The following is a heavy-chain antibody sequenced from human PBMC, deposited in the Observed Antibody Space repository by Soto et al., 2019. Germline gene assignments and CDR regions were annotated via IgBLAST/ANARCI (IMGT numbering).Heavy chain of an antibody. J-gene: IGHJ4*02. CDR2: LSSDGISE. CDR3: ARNFAPQGQYNFNY. Sequence: QVQLVESGGGVVQPGGSRRLSCAASGFTITYYGMHWVRQAPGKGLEWVAALSSDGISEYYADSVKGRFSVSRDNIKNSMFLQISSLKGEDTAVYFCARNFAPQGQYNFNYWGQGTLVTVSS. CDR1: GFTITYYG. V-gene: IGHV3-33*01. D-gene: IGHD5-18*01.